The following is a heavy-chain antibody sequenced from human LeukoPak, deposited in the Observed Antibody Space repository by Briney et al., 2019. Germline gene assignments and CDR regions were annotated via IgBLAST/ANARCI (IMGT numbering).Heavy chain of an antibody. V-gene: IGHV1-2*02. J-gene: IGHJ3*02. CDR1: GYTFTGYY. D-gene: IGHD2-2*02. Sequence: ASVKASCKASGYTFTGYYMHWVRQAPGQGLEWMGWINPNSGGTNYAQKFQGRVTMTRDTSISTAYMELSRLRSDDTAVYYCARIANLGVPAAIAALAFDIWGQGTMVTVSS. CDR3: ARIANLGVPAAIAALAFDI. CDR2: INPNSGGT.